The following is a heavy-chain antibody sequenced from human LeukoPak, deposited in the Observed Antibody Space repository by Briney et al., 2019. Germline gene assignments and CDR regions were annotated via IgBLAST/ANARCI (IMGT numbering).Heavy chain of an antibody. J-gene: IGHJ6*02. D-gene: IGHD2-2*01. Sequence: ASVKVSCKASGYTFTSYGINWVRQATGQGLEWMGWMNPNSGNTGYAQKFQGRVTMTRNTSISTAYMELSGLRSEDTAVYYCARGNLYCSSTSCHDYYYYGMDVWGQGTTVTVSS. V-gene: IGHV1-8*02. CDR2: MNPNSGNT. CDR1: GYTFTSYG. CDR3: ARGNLYCSSTSCHDYYYYGMDV.